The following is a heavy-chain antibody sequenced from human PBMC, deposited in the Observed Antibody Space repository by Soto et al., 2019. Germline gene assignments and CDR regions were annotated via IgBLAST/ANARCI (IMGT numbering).Heavy chain of an antibody. V-gene: IGHV3-23*01. J-gene: IGHJ6*02. CDR2: ISGSGGST. Sequence: GGSLRLSCAASGFTFSSYGMHWVRQAPGKGLEWVAAISGSGGSTYYADSVKGRFTISRDNSKNTLYLQMNSLRAEDTAVYYCAKLGVTGTLDYYYGMDVWGQGTTVTVSS. CDR3: AKLGVTGTLDYYYGMDV. CDR1: GFTFSSYG. D-gene: IGHD1-7*01.